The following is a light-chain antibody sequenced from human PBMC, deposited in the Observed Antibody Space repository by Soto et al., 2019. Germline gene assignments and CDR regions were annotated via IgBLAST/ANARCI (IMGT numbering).Light chain of an antibody. V-gene: IGKV1-5*03. Sequence: DIQMTQSPSTLSESVGDRVTITCRASQSVGSWLAWHQQKPGRAPKVLVYKASSLQSGVPSRFSASGSGTEFTLTISSRQPDDAAIYFCQQYARYPWTFGQGTRVEIK. CDR2: KAS. CDR1: QSVGSW. J-gene: IGKJ1*01. CDR3: QQYARYPWT.